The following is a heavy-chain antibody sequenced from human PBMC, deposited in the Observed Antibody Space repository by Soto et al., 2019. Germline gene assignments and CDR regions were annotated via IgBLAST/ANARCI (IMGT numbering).Heavy chain of an antibody. D-gene: IGHD3-16*01. CDR1: GFSFSTYT. CDR3: MGDGPSSH. V-gene: IGHV3-48*01. J-gene: IGHJ4*02. CDR2: IGNNTNSV. Sequence: GGSLSLSCAASGFSFSTYTMIWVRQAPGKGLEWISYIGNNTNSVYYADSVKGRFTISRDNAKNSLYLQMNSLRADDTAVYYCMGDGPSSHWGLGTLVNVS.